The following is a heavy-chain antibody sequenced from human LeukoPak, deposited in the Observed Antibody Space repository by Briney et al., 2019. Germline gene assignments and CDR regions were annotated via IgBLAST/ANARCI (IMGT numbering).Heavy chain of an antibody. D-gene: IGHD4-17*01. CDR1: GGTFSSYA. CDR3: ARAYGDYVALYYFDY. J-gene: IGHJ4*02. CDR2: IIPIFGTA. V-gene: IGHV1-69*13. Sequence: SVTVSCKASGGTFSSYAISWVRQAPGQGLEWMGGIIPIFGTANYAQKFQGRVTITADESTSTAYMELSSLRSEDTAVYYCARAYGDYVALYYFDYWGQGTLVTVSS.